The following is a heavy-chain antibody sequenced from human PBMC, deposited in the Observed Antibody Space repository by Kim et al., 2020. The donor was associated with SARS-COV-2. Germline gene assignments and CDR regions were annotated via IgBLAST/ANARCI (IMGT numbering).Heavy chain of an antibody. V-gene: IGHV4-39*06. J-gene: IGHJ4*02. Sequence: PSLRSRVSLSVDTSKNQFALKLNSVTAADTAMYYCARVSRTWRGRYYDDYWGQGALVTVSS. D-gene: IGHD3-3*01. CDR3: ARVSRTWRGRYYDDY.